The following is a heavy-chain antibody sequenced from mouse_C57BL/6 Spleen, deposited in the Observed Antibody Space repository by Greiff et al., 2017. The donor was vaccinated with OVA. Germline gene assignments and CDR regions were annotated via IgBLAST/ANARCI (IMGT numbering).Heavy chain of an antibody. CDR3: AIWDGYYDYFDY. CDR2: IHPSDSDT. J-gene: IGHJ2*01. D-gene: IGHD2-3*01. CDR1: GYTFTSYW. Sequence: QVQLQQPGAELVKPGASVKVSCKASGYTFTSYWMHWVKQRPGQGLEWIGRIHPSDSDTNYTQKFKGQATLTVDKSPSTAYMQLSSLTSEDSAVYYCAIWDGYYDYFDYWGQGTTLTVSS. V-gene: IGHV1-74*01.